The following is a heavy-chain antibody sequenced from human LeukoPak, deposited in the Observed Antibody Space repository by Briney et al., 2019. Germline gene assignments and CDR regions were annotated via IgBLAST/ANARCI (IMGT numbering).Heavy chain of an antibody. CDR2: INHSGST. J-gene: IGHJ4*02. V-gene: IGHV4-34*01. D-gene: IGHD3-10*01. Sequence: SETLSLTCAVHGGSFSGYYWSWIRQPPGKGLEWIGEINHSGSTNYNPSLKSRVTISVDTSKNQFSLKLSSVTAADTAVYYCARAEDWNLWFGELKGLDYWGQGTLVTVSS. CDR3: ARAEDWNLWFGELKGLDY. CDR1: GGSFSGYY.